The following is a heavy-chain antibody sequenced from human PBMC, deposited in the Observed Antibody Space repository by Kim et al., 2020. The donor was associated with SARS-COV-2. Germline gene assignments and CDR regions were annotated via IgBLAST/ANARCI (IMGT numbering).Heavy chain of an antibody. CDR2: IYRDGST. J-gene: IGHJ4*02. CDR3: ATIDWTADVVGYFDY. CDR1: GITVTDTY. Sequence: GGSLRLFCVISGITVTDTYVSWVRQAPGKGLEWISVIYRDGSTYYADSVKGRFTISRDASKNTVYFQMNRLRVDDTATYYCATIDWTADVVGYFDYWGQG. V-gene: IGHV3-66*01. D-gene: IGHD3-9*01.